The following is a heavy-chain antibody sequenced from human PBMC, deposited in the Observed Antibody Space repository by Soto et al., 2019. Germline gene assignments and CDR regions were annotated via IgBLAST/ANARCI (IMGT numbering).Heavy chain of an antibody. CDR1: GGSIRSSY. CDR2: VYYSGCT. J-gene: IGHJ5*02. Sequence: PSETLSLTCTVSGGSIRSSYWSWIRQPPGKGLEWIGYVYYSGCTNYNPSLKSRVTISIDTSKNQFSLKLRSVTAADTAVYYCARHPDYVDYVGWFDPWGQGTLVTVSS. CDR3: ARHPDYVDYVGWFDP. V-gene: IGHV4-59*01. D-gene: IGHD4-17*01.